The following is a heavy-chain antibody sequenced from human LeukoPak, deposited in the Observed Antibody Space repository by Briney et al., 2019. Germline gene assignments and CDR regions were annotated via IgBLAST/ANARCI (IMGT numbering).Heavy chain of an antibody. CDR2: IIPIFGTA. J-gene: IGHJ3*02. CDR1: GGTLSSYA. D-gene: IGHD3-22*01. CDR3: ARDLVPYYYDSSGHSRWAFDI. V-gene: IGHV1-69*13. Sequence: SVKVSCKASGGTLSSYAISWVRQAPGQGLEWMGGIIPIFGTANYAQKFQGRVTITADESTSTAYMELSSLRSEDTAVYYCARDLVPYYYDSSGHSRWAFDIWGQGTMVTVSS.